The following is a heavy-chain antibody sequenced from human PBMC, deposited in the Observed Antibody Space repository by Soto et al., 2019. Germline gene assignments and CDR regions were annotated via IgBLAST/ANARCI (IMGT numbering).Heavy chain of an antibody. CDR1: GFTFSSYA. D-gene: IGHD6-19*01. J-gene: IGHJ4*02. Sequence: GGSLRLSCAASGFTFSSYAMSWVRQAPGKGLEWVSAISGSGGTIYYADSVKGRFTISRDNAKNSLYLQMNSLRAEDTAVYYCARDPEGGSGWQYYFDYWGQGTLVTVSS. CDR2: ISGSGGTI. CDR3: ARDPEGGSGWQYYFDY. V-gene: IGHV3-23*01.